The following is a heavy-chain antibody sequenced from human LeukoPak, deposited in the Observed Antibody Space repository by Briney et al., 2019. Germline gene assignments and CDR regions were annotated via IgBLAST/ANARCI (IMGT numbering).Heavy chain of an antibody. J-gene: IGHJ4*02. CDR3: ARSDQTWIQLWDEVWAFDY. V-gene: IGHV3-74*01. D-gene: IGHD5-18*01. CDR2: INSDGSST. CDR1: GFTFSSYW. Sequence: PGGSLRLSCAASGFTFSSYWMHWVRQAPGKGLVWVSRINSDGSSTSYADSVKGRFTISRDNAKNTLYLQMNSRRAEDTAVYYCARSDQTWIQLWDEVWAFDYWGQGTLVTVSS.